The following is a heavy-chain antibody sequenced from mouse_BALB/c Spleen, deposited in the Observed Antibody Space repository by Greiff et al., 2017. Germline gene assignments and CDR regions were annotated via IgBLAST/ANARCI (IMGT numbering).Heavy chain of an antibody. Sequence: VQLQQSGDDLVKPGASVKLSCKASGYTFTSYWINWIKQRPGQGLEWIGRIAPGSGSIKYNEKFKDKATLTADKSSSTVYMELSRLTSEDSAVYFCARHGLLPYFDYWGQGTTLTVSS. D-gene: IGHD1-1*01. CDR2: IAPGSGSI. CDR1: GYTFTSYW. V-gene: IGHV1-62-2*01. J-gene: IGHJ2*01. CDR3: ARHGLLPYFDY.